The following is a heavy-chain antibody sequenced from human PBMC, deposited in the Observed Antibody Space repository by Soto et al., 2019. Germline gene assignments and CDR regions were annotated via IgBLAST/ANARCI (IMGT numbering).Heavy chain of an antibody. D-gene: IGHD3-22*01. CDR2: IWYDGSNK. CDR1: GFSFGSYG. CDR3: ARGPGSYESSGWTWFDP. Sequence: HPGGSLRLSCVASGFSFGSYGMHWVRQAPGRRLEWLTVIWYDGSNKYYADSVKGRFTTSRDNSNNILYLEMNSLRAEDTGVYYCARGPGSYESSGWTWFDPWGQGTQVTVSS. J-gene: IGHJ5*02. V-gene: IGHV3-33*01.